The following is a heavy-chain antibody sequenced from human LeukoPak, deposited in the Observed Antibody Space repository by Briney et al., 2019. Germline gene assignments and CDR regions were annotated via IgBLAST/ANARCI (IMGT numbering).Heavy chain of an antibody. J-gene: IGHJ6*02. CDR1: GYTFASYA. CDR3: ARDEEIVVVPAAKPPDYYGMDV. D-gene: IGHD2-2*02. CDR2: INTNTGNP. V-gene: IGHV7-4-1*02. Sequence: ASVKVSCKASGYTFASYAMNWVRQAPGQGLEWMGWINTNTGNPTYAQGFTGRFVFSLDTSVSTAYLQISSLKAEDTAVNYCARDEEIVVVPAAKPPDYYGMDVWGQGTTDTVSS.